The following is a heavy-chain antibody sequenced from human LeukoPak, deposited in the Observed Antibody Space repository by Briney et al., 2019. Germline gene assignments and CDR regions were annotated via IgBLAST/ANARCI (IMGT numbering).Heavy chain of an antibody. V-gene: IGHV4-39*01. CDR3: ARGLTYYYDSSGSYFDY. D-gene: IGHD3-22*01. Sequence: SETLSLTCTASGASISSSSYYWGWIRQPPGKGLEWIGNIYYSGSTYYNPSLKSRVTISVDTSKNQFSLKLSSVTAADTAVYYCARGLTYYYDSSGSYFDYWGQGTLVTVSS. CDR2: IYYSGST. J-gene: IGHJ4*02. CDR1: GASISSSSYY.